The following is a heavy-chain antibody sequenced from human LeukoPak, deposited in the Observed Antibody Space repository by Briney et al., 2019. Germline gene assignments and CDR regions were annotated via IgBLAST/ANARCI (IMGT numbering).Heavy chain of an antibody. Sequence: GGSLRLSCTASGFTFSDYYMSWIRQAPGKGLEWVSYISSSGSTIYYADSVKGRFTISRDNAKNSLYLQMNSLRAEDTAVYYCARCGYCSGGSCPPDYYYYYYMDVWGKGTTVTVSS. CDR2: ISSSGSTI. CDR3: ARCGYCSGGSCPPDYYYYYYMDV. V-gene: IGHV3-11*04. D-gene: IGHD2-15*01. CDR1: GFTFSDYY. J-gene: IGHJ6*03.